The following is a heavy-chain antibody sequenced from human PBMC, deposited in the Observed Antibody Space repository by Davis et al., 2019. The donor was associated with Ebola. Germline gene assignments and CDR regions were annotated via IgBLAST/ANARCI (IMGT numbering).Heavy chain of an antibody. Sequence: HSQTLSLTCAISGDSVPGNIPAWNWIRQSPSRGLEWLGRTYYTSKWFNHYAASVKSRITINPDTSKNQLSLQLNSVTPEDTAVYYCARGWQRVGFDYWGQGTLVTVSS. CDR3: ARGWQRVGFDY. CDR2: TYYTSKWFN. J-gene: IGHJ4*02. D-gene: IGHD5-12*01. V-gene: IGHV6-1*01. CDR1: GDSVPGNIPA.